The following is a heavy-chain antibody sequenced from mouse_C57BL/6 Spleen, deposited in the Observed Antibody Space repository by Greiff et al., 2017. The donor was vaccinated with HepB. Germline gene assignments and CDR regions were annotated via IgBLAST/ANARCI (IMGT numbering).Heavy chain of an antibody. CDR3: ARELPLYAMDY. CDR2: IYPGDGDT. CDR1: GYAFSSYW. Sequence: QVQLKESGAELVKPGASVKISCKASGYAFSSYWMNWVKQRPGKGLEWIGQIYPGDGDTNYNGKFKGKATLTADKSSSTAYMQLSSLTSEDSAVYFCARELPLYAMDYWGQGTSVTVSS. J-gene: IGHJ4*01. V-gene: IGHV1-80*01.